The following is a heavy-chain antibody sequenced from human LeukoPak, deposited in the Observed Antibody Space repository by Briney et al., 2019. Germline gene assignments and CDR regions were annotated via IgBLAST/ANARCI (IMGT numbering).Heavy chain of an antibody. CDR3: AWLLGYCSSTSCYTGGYY. CDR2: INPNSGGT. V-gene: IGHV1-2*02. J-gene: IGHJ4*02. CDR1: GYTFTGYY. D-gene: IGHD2-2*02. Sequence: GASVKVSCKASGYTFTGYYMHWVRQAPGQGLEWMGWINPNSGGTNYAQKFQGRVTMTRDTSISTAYMGLSRLRSDDTAVYYCAWLLGYCSSTSCYTGGYYWGQGTLVTVSS.